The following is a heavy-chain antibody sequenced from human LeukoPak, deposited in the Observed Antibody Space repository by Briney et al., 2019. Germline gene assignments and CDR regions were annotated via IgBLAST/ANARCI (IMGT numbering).Heavy chain of an antibody. J-gene: IGHJ4*02. CDR1: GFPFCDYA. CDR3: AKDRSIGTYYTFDH. Sequence: GGSLRLSCAASGFPFCDYAMTWGRKAPGKGLEGVPTISGSGLMTYYADSVKGRFTVSGDNSKNTLYLQMSSLTAADTAVYYCAKDRSIGTYYTFDHWGQGTLVTVSS. D-gene: IGHD1-26*01. V-gene: IGHV3-23*01. CDR2: ISGSGLMT.